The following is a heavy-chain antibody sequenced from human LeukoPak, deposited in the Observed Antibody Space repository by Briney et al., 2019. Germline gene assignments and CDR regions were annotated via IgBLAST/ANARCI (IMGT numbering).Heavy chain of an antibody. CDR1: GFTFSSYG. CDR2: IRYDGSNK. Sequence: GGSLRLSCAASGFTFSSYGMHWVRQAPGKGLEWVAFIRYDGSNKYYADSVKGRFTISRDNSKNTLYLQMSSLRAEDTAVYYCAKNGVVVPADYYYYYYMDVWGKGTTVTVSS. CDR3: AKNGVVVPADYYYYYYMDV. D-gene: IGHD2-2*01. V-gene: IGHV3-30*02. J-gene: IGHJ6*03.